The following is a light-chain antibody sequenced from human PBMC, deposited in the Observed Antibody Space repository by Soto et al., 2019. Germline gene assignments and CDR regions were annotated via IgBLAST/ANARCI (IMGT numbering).Light chain of an antibody. Sequence: DIQMTQSPSTLSASVGDRVTISCRASQSISNWLAWYQRKPGKAPNLLIYDASSLESGVTSRFSGSGSGTEFTLTISSLQPDDFATYYCQQYSSYPGTFGQGTKV. J-gene: IGKJ1*01. CDR1: QSISNW. CDR3: QQYSSYPGT. CDR2: DAS. V-gene: IGKV1-5*01.